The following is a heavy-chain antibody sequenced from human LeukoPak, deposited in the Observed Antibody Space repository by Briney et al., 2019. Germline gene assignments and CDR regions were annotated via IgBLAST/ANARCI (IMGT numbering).Heavy chain of an antibody. CDR2: ISSSSSTI. CDR1: GFTFSSYS. J-gene: IGHJ4*02. CDR3: ATSHFGVVIPNPNY. D-gene: IGHD3-3*01. V-gene: IGHV3-48*01. Sequence: GGSLRLSCAASGFTFSSYSMNWVRQAPGKGLEWVSYISSSSSTIYYADSVKGRFTISRDNAKNSLYLQMNSLRAEDTAVYYCATSHFGVVIPNPNYWGQGTLVTVSS.